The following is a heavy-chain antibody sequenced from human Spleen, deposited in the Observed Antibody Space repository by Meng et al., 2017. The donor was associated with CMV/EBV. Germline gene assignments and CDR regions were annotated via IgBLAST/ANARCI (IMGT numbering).Heavy chain of an antibody. J-gene: IGHJ6*02. CDR3: ARAPRPAGMDV. Sequence: GESLKISCAASGFTFDDYGMSWVRQSPGKGLEWVSGINWNGASTGYADSVKGRFIISRDNAKNSLYLQMNSLRAEDTALYYCARAPRPAGMDVWGQGTTVTVSS. CDR1: GFTFDDYG. V-gene: IGHV3-20*04. CDR2: INWNGAST.